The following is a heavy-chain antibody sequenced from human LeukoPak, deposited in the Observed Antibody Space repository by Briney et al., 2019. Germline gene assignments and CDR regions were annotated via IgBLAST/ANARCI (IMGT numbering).Heavy chain of an antibody. V-gene: IGHV4-59*01. CDR3: ARGLTVTTGNGMDV. CDR1: GGSISSYY. CDR2: IYYSGST. Sequence: SETLSLTCTVSGGSISSYYWSWIRQPPGKGLEWIGYIYYSGSTNYHPSLTSRVTISVDTSKNQFSLKLSSVTAADTAVYYCARGLTVTTGNGMDVWGQGTTVTVSS. D-gene: IGHD4-11*01. J-gene: IGHJ6*02.